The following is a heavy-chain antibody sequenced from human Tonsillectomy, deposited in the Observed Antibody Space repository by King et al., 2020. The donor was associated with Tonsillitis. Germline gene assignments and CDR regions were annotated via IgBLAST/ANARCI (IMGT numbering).Heavy chain of an antibody. Sequence: QVQLQQWGAGLLKPSETLSLTCAVYGGSFSGYYWSWIRQPPGKGLEWIGEINHSGSTNYNPSLKSRVTISVDTSKNQFSLKLSSVTAADTAVYYCARFGYCSGGSCHGGVDYWGQGTLVTVSS. CDR3: ARFGYCSGGSCHGGVDY. V-gene: IGHV4-34*01. CDR1: GGSFSGYY. D-gene: IGHD2-15*01. J-gene: IGHJ4*02. CDR2: INHSGST.